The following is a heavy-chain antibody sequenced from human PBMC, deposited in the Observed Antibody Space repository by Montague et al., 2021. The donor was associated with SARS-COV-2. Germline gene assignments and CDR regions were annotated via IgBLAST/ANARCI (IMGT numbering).Heavy chain of an antibody. Sequence: SLRLSCAASGFTFSSYALHWVRQAPGKGLEWVADISHEGSYKYYADSVKGRFTISRDNSKNTLYLDMNSLRVEDTALYYCARDLESTGYFDPYYYHGMDVWGQGTTVTVSS. D-gene: IGHD3-9*01. CDR2: ISHEGSYK. V-gene: IGHV3-30*04. CDR1: GFTFSSYA. CDR3: ARDLESTGYFDPYYYHGMDV. J-gene: IGHJ6*02.